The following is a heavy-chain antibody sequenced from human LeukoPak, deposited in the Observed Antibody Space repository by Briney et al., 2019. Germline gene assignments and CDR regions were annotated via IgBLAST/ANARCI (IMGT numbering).Heavy chain of an antibody. D-gene: IGHD3-10*01. CDR2: ISTSGGST. CDR1: GFTFSDAW. J-gene: IGHJ4*02. V-gene: IGHV3-23*01. CDR3: AKEQSSGSYYTGY. Sequence: GGSLRLSCAASGFTFSDAWMSWVRQAPGKGLEWVSSISTSGGSTFYADSVKGRFTISRDNSKNTLYLQMNSLRAEDTAVYYCAKEQSSGSYYTGYWGQGTLVTVSS.